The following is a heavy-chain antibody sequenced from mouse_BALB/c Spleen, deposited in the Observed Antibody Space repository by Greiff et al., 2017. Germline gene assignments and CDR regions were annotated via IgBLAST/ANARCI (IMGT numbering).Heavy chain of an antibody. CDR1: GFNIKDTY. CDR3: AYYDLYAMDY. CDR2: IDPANGNT. D-gene: IGHD2-4*01. J-gene: IGHJ4*01. V-gene: IGHV14-3*02. Sequence: EVQLQESGAELVKPGASVKLSCTASGFNIKDTYMHWVKQRPEQGLEWIGRIDPANGNTKYDPKFQGKATITADTSSNTAYLQLSSLTSEDTAVYYCAYYDLYAMDYWGQGTSVTVSS.